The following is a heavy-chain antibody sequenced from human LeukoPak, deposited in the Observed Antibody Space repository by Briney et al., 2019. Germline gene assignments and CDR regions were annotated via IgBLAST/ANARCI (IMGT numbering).Heavy chain of an antibody. CDR3: AKDRVGAGWLNSRFDS. CDR1: GFTFTNYA. J-gene: IGHJ4*02. Sequence: GGSLRLSCAPSGFTFTNYALSWVRQAPGKGLEWVSGISHNSGSAYYADSVKGRFTISRDDSNNTLYLQRHNLRAEVTAVYFCAKDRVGAGWLNSRFDSGGQATLVTVS. CDR2: ISHNSGSA. V-gene: IGHV3-23*01. D-gene: IGHD5-12*01.